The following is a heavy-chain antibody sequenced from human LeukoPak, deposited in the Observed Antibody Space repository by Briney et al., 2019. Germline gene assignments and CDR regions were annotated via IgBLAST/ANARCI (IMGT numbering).Heavy chain of an antibody. J-gene: IGHJ4*02. Sequence: SETLSLTCTVSGGSISSYFWSWIRQPPGKGLEWIGYIYYSGNTNYNPSLKSRVTISADTSKNQFPLKLSSVTAAGTAMYYCARQRDNALSYFDYWGQGTLVTVSS. CDR1: GGSISSYF. V-gene: IGHV4-59*08. CDR3: ARQRDNALSYFDY. D-gene: IGHD1-14*01. CDR2: IYYSGNT.